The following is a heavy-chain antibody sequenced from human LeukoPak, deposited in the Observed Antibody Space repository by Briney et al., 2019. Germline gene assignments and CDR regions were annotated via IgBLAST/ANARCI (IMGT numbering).Heavy chain of an antibody. V-gene: IGHV1-46*01. D-gene: IGHD4-17*01. CDR2: INPSGGST. CDR3: ARDSGEGNWFDP. J-gene: IGHJ5*02. Sequence: ASVKVSCKASGYSFSDHYMHWVRQAPGQGLEWMGIINPSGGSTSYAQKFQGRVTMTRDTSTSTVYMELSSLRSEDTAVYYCARDSGEGNWFDPWGQGTLITVSS. CDR1: GYSFSDHY.